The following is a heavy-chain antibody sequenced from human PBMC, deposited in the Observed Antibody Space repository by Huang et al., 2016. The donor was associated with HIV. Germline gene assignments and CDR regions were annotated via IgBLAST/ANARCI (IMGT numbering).Heavy chain of an antibody. Sequence: QVQLVQSGAEVKKPGSSVKVSCKASGGTFSSYAISWVRKAPGQGLEWMGGLLPIFGTSNYAQKFQGRVTSTADESTSTAYMELSRRRYEDTAVYYCGRVESRRYYDSSGYYYWGQGTLVTVSS. CDR1: GGTFSSYA. CDR3: GRVESRRYYDSSGYYY. D-gene: IGHD3-22*01. V-gene: IGHV1-69*01. CDR2: LLPIFGTS. J-gene: IGHJ4*02.